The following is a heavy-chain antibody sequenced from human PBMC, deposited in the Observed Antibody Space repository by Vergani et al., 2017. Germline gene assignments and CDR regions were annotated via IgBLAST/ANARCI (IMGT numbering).Heavy chain of an antibody. J-gene: IGHJ5*01. CDR3: ARARCIETCYMSNWLDS. D-gene: IGHD3-9*01. V-gene: IGHV3-21*01. CDR2: ISSSSSYI. CDR1: GVTFSSYS. Sequence: EVQLVESGGGLVKRGGSLRLSCAASGVTFSSYSMNWVRQAPGKGREWVSSISSSSSYIHYSDSLKGRFTISRDNAQNTLYLQMNSLRVEDTGVYYCARARCIETCYMSNWLDSWGQGTLVTVSS.